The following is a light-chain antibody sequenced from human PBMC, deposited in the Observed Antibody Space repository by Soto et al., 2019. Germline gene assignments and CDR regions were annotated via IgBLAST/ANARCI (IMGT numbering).Light chain of an antibody. CDR2: GAS. CDR1: QSVSSSY. J-gene: IGKJ2*03. CDR3: QQYGSSPPYS. Sequence: EVVLTQSPGTLSLSPGERATLSCRASQSVSSSYLAWYQQKPGQAPRLLIYGASNRATGIPDRFSGSGSGTDFTLTISRLEPEDCAVYYCQQYGSSPPYSFGKGTKLEIK. V-gene: IGKV3-20*01.